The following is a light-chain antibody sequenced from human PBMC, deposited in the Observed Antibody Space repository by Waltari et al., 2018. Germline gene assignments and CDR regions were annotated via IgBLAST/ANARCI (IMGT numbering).Light chain of an antibody. CDR3: GTWDHSLHGLV. V-gene: IGLV1-51*01. CDR1: GSNICYDR. Sequence: QSVLTQPPSVSAAPGQKVTISCSGSGSNICYDRVSWYRQPPGTAPKVLIYDNDERTSGIPDRFFGSKSGTSAALVITGLQTGDEAYYYCGTWDHSLHGLVFGGGTKLTVL. J-gene: IGLJ2*01. CDR2: DND.